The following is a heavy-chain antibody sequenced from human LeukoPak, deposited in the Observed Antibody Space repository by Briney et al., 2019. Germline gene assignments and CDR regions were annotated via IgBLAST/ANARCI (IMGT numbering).Heavy chain of an antibody. CDR1: GGSISSHY. CDR3: ARASGGYGDPFDY. J-gene: IGHJ4*02. Sequence: PSETLSLTCSVSGGSISSHYWSWIRQPPGKGLEWVGYFYYSGSTNYNPSLKSRVTISIDTSKNQFSLKLRSVTAAYTAVYYCARASGGYGDPFDYWGQGTLVTVSS. D-gene: IGHD4-17*01. CDR2: FYYSGST. V-gene: IGHV4-59*11.